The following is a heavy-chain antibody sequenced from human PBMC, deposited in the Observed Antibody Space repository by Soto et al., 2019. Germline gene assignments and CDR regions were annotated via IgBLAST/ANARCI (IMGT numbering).Heavy chain of an antibody. V-gene: IGHV3-23*01. CDR3: AKDLSNYDSSGYSRFDY. J-gene: IGHJ4*02. Sequence: PGGSLRLSCAASGFTFSSYAMSWVRQAPGKGLEWVSAISGSGGSTYYADSVKGRFTISRDNSKNTLYLQMNSLRAEDTAVYYCAKDLSNYDSSGYSRFDYWGQGTLVTVSS. CDR1: GFTFSSYA. CDR2: ISGSGGST. D-gene: IGHD3-22*01.